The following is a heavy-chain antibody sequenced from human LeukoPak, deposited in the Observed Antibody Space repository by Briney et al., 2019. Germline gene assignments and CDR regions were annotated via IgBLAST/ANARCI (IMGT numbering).Heavy chain of an antibody. Sequence: GASVKVSCKASGYTFTSYYIHWVRQAPGQGLEWMGMINPSRGSTSYAQKFQGGLTMTRDTSTSTVYMELSSLRSEDTAVHYCTRGVQLERRYYNWFDPWGQGTLVTVSS. V-gene: IGHV1-46*01. CDR3: TRGVQLERRYYNWFDP. D-gene: IGHD1-1*01. CDR1: GYTFTSYY. J-gene: IGHJ5*02. CDR2: INPSRGST.